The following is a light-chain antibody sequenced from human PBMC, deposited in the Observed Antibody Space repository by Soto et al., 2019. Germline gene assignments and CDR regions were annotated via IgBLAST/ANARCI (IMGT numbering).Light chain of an antibody. CDR3: SSYAGSNNWV. J-gene: IGLJ3*02. V-gene: IGLV2-8*01. CDR1: SSDVGGYNF. Sequence: QSALTQPPSASGAPGQSVTISCTGTSSDVGGYNFVSWYQQKSGKAPKLMIYEVTKRPSGVPDRFSGSKSGNTASLTVSGVQAEDEADYYCSSYAGSNNWVFGGGTKLTVL. CDR2: EVT.